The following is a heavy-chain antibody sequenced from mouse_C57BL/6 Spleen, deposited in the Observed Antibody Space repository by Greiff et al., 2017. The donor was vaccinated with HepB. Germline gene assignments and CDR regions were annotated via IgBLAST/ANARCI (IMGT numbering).Heavy chain of an antibody. CDR1: GFSFNTYA. CDR3: VRLGYDGFAY. J-gene: IGHJ3*01. Sequence: EEMLVESGGGLVQPKGSLKLSCAASGFSFNTYAMNWVRQAPGKGLEWVARIRSKSNNYTTYYADSVKDRFTISRNDSESMLYLQMNNLKTDDTAMYYCVRLGYDGFAYWGQGTLVTVSA. D-gene: IGHD2-2*01. CDR2: IRSKSNNYTT. V-gene: IGHV10-1*01.